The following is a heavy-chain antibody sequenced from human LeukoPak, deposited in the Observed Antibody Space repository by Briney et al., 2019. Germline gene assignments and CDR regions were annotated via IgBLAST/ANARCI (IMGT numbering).Heavy chain of an antibody. CDR2: INAGNGNT. J-gene: IGHJ4*02. V-gene: IGHV1-3*01. CDR3: ARHIAAAASFDY. Sequence: PVASVKVSCKASGYTFTSYAMHWVRQAPGQRLERMGWINAGNGNTKYSQKFQGRVTITRDTSASTAYMELSSLRSEDTAVYYCARHIAAAASFDYWGQGTLVTVSP. CDR1: GYTFTSYA. D-gene: IGHD6-13*01.